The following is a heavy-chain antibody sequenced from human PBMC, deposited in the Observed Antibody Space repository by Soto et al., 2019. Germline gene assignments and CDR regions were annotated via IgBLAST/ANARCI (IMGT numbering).Heavy chain of an antibody. CDR2: ISGSGGST. CDR3: AKGIAARMDAFDI. V-gene: IGHV3-23*01. CDR1: GFTFSSYA. D-gene: IGHD6-6*01. J-gene: IGHJ3*02. Sequence: EVQLLESGGGLVQPGGSLRLSCAASGFTFSSYAMSSVRQAPGKGLEWVSAISGSGGSTYYADSVKGRFTISRDNSKNTLYLQMNSLRAEDTAVYYCAKGIAARMDAFDIWGQGTMVTVSS.